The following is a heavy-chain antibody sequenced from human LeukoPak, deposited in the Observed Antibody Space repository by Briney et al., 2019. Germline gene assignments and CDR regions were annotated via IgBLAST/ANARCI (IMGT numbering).Heavy chain of an antibody. J-gene: IGHJ4*02. Sequence: GGSLRLSCAASGFTFSSCEMNWVRQAPGKGLEWVSYISSSGSTIYYADSVKGRFTISRDNAKNSLYLQMNSLRAEDTAVYYCARVPENTPNYYDSRGALDYWGQGTLVTVSS. CDR3: ARVPENTPNYYDSRGALDY. D-gene: IGHD3-22*01. CDR1: GFTFSSCE. V-gene: IGHV3-48*03. CDR2: ISSSGSTI.